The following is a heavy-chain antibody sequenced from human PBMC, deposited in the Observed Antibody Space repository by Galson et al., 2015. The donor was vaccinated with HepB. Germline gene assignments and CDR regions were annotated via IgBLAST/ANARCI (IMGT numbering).Heavy chain of an antibody. CDR1: GFMVSGNY. CDR2: IHSGGGT. D-gene: IGHD3-22*01. J-gene: IGHJ4*02. V-gene: IGHV3-53*01. Sequence: SLRLSCAASGFMVSGNYVSWVRQVSGKGLEWVSSIHSGGGTAYADYVKGRFTISRDNSKNTVYLQRNSMRAEDTAVYFCARSYYYDSSGHYPFDYWGQGTLVTASS. CDR3: ARSYYYDSSGHYPFDY.